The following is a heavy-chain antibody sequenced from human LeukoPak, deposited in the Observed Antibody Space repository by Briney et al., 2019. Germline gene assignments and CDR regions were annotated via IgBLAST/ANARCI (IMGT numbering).Heavy chain of an antibody. CDR1: GFTVSSNY. CDR2: IYSGGST. V-gene: IGHV3-66*01. CDR3: ARDRRGGSYSDY. J-gene: IGHJ4*02. Sequence: GGSLRLSCAASGFTVSSNYMSWVRQAPGKGLEWVSVIYSGGSTYYADSVKGRFTISRDNSKNTVYLQMNSLRAEDTALYYCARDRRGGSYSDYWGQGTLVTVSS. D-gene: IGHD1-26*01.